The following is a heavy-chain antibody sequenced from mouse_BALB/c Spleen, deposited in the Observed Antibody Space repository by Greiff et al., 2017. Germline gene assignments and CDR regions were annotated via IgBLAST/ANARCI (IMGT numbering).Heavy chain of an antibody. J-gene: IGHJ2*01. CDR2: ISSGSSTI. CDR3: ARRLFDY. CDR1: GFTFSSFG. V-gene: IGHV5-17*02. D-gene: IGHD1-2*01. Sequence: EVMLVESGGGLVQPGGSRKLSCAASGFTFSSFGMHWVRQAPEKGLEWVAYISSGSSTIYYADTVKGRFTISRDNPKNTLFLQMTSLRSEDTAMYYCARRLFDYWGQGTTRTVSS.